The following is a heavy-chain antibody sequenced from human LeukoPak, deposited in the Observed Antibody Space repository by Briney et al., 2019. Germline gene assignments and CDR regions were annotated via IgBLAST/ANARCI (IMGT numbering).Heavy chain of an antibody. J-gene: IGHJ4*02. CDR3: ARDHNYAFDN. Sequence: GGSLRLSCTASGFPFTEYSMNWVRQAPGKGLEWISYIGIDSGNTKYADSVRGRFTISADKAKNSLYLQMNSLRVEDTAVYYCARDHNYAFDNWGQGTLVSVAS. CDR2: IGIDSGNT. CDR1: GFPFTEYS. D-gene: IGHD1-1*01. V-gene: IGHV3-48*01.